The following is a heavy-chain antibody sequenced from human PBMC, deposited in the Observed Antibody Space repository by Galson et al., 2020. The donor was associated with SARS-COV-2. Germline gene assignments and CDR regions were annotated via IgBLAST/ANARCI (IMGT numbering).Heavy chain of an antibody. Sequence: GGSLRLSCAASGFTFDDYTMHWVRQAPGKGLEWVSLISWDGGSTYYADSVKGRFTISRDNSKNSLYLQMNSLRTEDTALYYCAKLADGARSSRADYWGQGTLVTVSS. V-gene: IGHV3-43*01. J-gene: IGHJ4*02. CDR2: ISWDGGST. D-gene: IGHD6-13*01. CDR3: AKLADGARSSRADY. CDR1: GFTFDDYT.